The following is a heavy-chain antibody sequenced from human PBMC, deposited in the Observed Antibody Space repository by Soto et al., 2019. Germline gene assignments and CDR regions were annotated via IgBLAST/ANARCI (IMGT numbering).Heavy chain of an antibody. D-gene: IGHD3-22*01. Sequence: ASVKVSCKASGFSFTGYYIHWLRQAPGQGLEWMGWINAHSGGTEYAQKFQGRVTLTRDTSIATAYLTLTSLTSDDTALYYCARDRSITMIVVTSYYYYGMDVWGQGTTVTVSS. V-gene: IGHV1-2*02. CDR2: INAHSGGT. CDR3: ARDRSITMIVVTSYYYYGMDV. J-gene: IGHJ6*02. CDR1: GFSFTGYY.